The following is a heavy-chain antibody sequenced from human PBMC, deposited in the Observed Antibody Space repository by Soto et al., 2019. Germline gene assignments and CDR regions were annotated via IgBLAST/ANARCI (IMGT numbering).Heavy chain of an antibody. CDR1: GFTFSSYG. J-gene: IGHJ6*02. CDR3: ASETTAYYYYGMDV. D-gene: IGHD4-17*01. CDR2: IWYDGSNK. V-gene: IGHV3-33*01. Sequence: QVQLVESGGGVVQPGRSLRLSCAASGFTFSSYGMHWVRQAPGKGLEWVAVIWYDGSNKYYADSVKGRFTISRDNSKKTLHLQMNSLRAEDAAVYYWASETTAYYYYGMDVWGQGTTVTVSS.